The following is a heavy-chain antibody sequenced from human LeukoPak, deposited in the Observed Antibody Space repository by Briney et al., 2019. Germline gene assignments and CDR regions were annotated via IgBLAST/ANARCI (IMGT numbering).Heavy chain of an antibody. J-gene: IGHJ4*02. CDR3: ARGGAGGSYYYY. D-gene: IGHD1-26*01. CDR2: INDSGST. V-gene: IGHV4-34*01. Sequence: SETLSLTCAVYGGSFSGYYWSWLRQPPGKGLDWIGEINDSGSTNYNPSIKSRVTISVDRSKNQCSLKLSSVTAADTAVYYCARGGAGGSYYYYWGEGTLVTVSS. CDR1: GGSFSGYY.